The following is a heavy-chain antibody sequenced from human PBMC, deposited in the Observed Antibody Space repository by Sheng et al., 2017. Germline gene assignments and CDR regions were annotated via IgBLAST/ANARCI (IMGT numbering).Heavy chain of an antibody. CDR3: ANRQFAFDI. J-gene: IGHJ3*02. CDR1: GGSISSSNYY. CDR2: IHYSRST. V-gene: IGHV4-39*07. Sequence: QLQLQESGPGLVKASETLSLTCIVSGGSISSSNYYWGWIRQPPGKGLEWIGSIHYSRSTYYNPSLRSRVAISVDASKNQFSLELNSVTAADTAVYYCANRQFAFDIWGQGTMVTVSS.